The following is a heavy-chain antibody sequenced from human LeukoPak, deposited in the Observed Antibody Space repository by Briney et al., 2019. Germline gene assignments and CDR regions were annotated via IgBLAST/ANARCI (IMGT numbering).Heavy chain of an antibody. CDR1: GGTFSSYA. D-gene: IGHD5-18*01. CDR2: ISTYNGNT. J-gene: IGHJ4*02. V-gene: IGHV1-18*01. Sequence: ASVKVSCKASGGTFSSYAISWVRQAPGQGLEWMGWISTYNGNTNYAQKLQGRVIMTTDTSTSTAYMELRSLRSDDTAMYYCARDRMDTGTYFDYWGQGTLVTVSS. CDR3: ARDRMDTGTYFDY.